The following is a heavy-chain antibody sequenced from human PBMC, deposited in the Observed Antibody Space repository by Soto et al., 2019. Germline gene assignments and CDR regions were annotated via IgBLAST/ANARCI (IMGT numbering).Heavy chain of an antibody. CDR3: ARTDRYQLSSFSDY. D-gene: IGHD2-2*01. J-gene: IGHJ4*02. V-gene: IGHV4-61*01. CDR2: IYYTGST. Sequence: SGPLSITCTVSGGSVSSTRHYGSWILQPPGNGLEWIGYIYYTGSTTYNPSLKSRVTISVDTSKNQFSLKLNSVTAADTAVYYCARTDRYQLSSFSDYWGQGTLVTVSS. CDR1: GGSVSSTRHY.